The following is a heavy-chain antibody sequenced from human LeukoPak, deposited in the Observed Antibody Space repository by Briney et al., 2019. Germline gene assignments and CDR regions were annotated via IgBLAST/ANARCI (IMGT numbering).Heavy chain of an antibody. CDR3: ARDPSRGYSYGYADY. V-gene: IGHV3-7*01. Sequence: GGSLRLSCAASGVSFSTYWMNWVRQPPGKGLEWVANIMRDGSEKYYVDSVKGRFTISRDNAKNSLYLQMNSLRAEETAVYYCARDPSRGYSYGYADYWGQGSLVTVSS. CDR2: IMRDGSEK. D-gene: IGHD5-18*01. J-gene: IGHJ4*02. CDR1: GVSFSTYW.